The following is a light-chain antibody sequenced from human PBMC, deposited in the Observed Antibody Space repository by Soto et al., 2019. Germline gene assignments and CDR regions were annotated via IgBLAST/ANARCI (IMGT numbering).Light chain of an antibody. V-gene: IGKV3-20*01. Sequence: DIVLTQSPGTLSLSPGDSATLSCRASQSVSSSYLAWYQQKPGQAPRLLIYGESSRATGIPDRFSGSGSGTDLTLTISSLEPEDFAVYYCQKYGDSPFTCGPGTKVEIK. CDR2: GES. J-gene: IGKJ3*01. CDR1: QSVSSSY. CDR3: QKYGDSPFT.